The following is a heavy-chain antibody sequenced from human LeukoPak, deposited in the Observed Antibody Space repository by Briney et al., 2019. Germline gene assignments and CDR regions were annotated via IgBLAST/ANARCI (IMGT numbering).Heavy chain of an antibody. CDR1: GYSFTSYW. CDR2: IYPGDSDT. J-gene: IGHJ4*02. CDR3: ARGSRGYYDSSGYSLLGY. Sequence: GESLKISCKGSGYSFTSYWICWVRQMPGKGLEWMGIIYPGDSDTRYSPSFQGQVTISADKAISTAYLQRSSLKASDTATYYCARGSRGYYDSSGYSLLGYWGQGTLVTVSS. D-gene: IGHD3-22*01. V-gene: IGHV5-51*01.